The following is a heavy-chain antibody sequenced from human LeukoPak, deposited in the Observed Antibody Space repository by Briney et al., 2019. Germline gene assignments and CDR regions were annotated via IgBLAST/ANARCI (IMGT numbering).Heavy chain of an antibody. CDR1: GYTFTSYD. D-gene: IGHD3-10*01. Sequence: GSVKVSCKASGYTFTSYDINWVRQATGQRLEGMGWMNSNSGNTGYAQKFQGRVTMTRNTSISTAYMELSSLRYECTAVYYCARGGRTYYYGSGSYFDWGQGTLVTVSS. J-gene: IGHJ4*02. V-gene: IGHV1-8*01. CDR2: MNSNSGNT. CDR3: ARGGRTYYYGSGSYFD.